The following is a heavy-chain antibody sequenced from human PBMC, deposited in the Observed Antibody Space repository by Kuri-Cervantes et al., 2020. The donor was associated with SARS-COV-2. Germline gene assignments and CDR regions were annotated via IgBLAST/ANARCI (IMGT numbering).Heavy chain of an antibody. CDR2: IYYSGST. V-gene: IGHV4-39*01. CDR1: GGSISSSSYY. CDR3: ARHLWSDGMDV. D-gene: IGHD2-8*02. Sequence: SETLSLTCTVSGGSISSSSYYWGWIRQPPGKGLEWIGSIYYSGSTYYNPSLKSRVTISVDTSKNQFSLKLSSVTAADTAVHYCARHLWSDGMDVWGQGTTVTVSS. J-gene: IGHJ6*02.